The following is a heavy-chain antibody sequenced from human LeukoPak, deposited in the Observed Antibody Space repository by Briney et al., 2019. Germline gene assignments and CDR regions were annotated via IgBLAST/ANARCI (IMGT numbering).Heavy chain of an antibody. Sequence: GASVKVSCKASGYTFTSYGISWVRQAPGQGLEWMGRIIPILGIANYAQKFQGRVTITADKSTSTAYMELSSLRSEDTAVYYCAREDGYAEYWGQGTLVTVSS. CDR2: IIPILGIA. CDR1: GYTFTSYG. J-gene: IGHJ4*02. D-gene: IGHD5-24*01. CDR3: AREDGYAEY. V-gene: IGHV1-69*04.